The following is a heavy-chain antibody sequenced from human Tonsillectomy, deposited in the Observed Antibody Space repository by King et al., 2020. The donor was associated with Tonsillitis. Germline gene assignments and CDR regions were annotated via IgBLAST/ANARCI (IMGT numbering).Heavy chain of an antibody. CDR2: IYSAYSST. V-gene: IGHV3-23*03. CDR1: GFTFSDYA. J-gene: IGHJ4*02. Sequence: VKLVESGGGLVQPGGSLRLSCIASGFTFSDYAMSWVRQAPGKGLAWVSVIYSAYSSTYYAAPVKGRFNISTDNSKNILYLQMNVLRADDTAVYYCAKARSADTCGDPRPYDHWGQGALVTVSS. D-gene: IGHD4-17*01. CDR3: AKARSADTCGDPRPYDH.